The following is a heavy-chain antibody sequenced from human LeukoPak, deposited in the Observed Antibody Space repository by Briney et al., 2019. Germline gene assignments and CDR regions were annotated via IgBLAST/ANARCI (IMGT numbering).Heavy chain of an antibody. CDR3: AKVLSLYYDSSGYSFDY. CDR2: ISGSGGST. Sequence: GGSLRLSCAASGFTFSSYAMSWVRQAPGKGLEWVPAISGSGGSTYYADSVKGRFTISRDNSKNTLYLQMNSLRAEDTAVYYCAKVLSLYYDSSGYSFDYWGQGTLVTVSS. V-gene: IGHV3-23*01. CDR1: GFTFSSYA. D-gene: IGHD3-22*01. J-gene: IGHJ4*02.